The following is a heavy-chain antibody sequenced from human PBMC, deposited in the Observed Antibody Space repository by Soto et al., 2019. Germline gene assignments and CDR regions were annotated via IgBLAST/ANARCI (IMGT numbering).Heavy chain of an antibody. J-gene: IGHJ4*02. CDR2: IYYSGST. CDR1: GGSIISGGYD. Sequence: PSETLSLTCTVSGGSIISGGYDWSWIRQHPVKCLEWIWYIYYSGSTYYNPSLKIRCTVSLYTSKNQFSLNVSSVTASDTAVYYCAIRGRTGTTAFSFDYWGQGTLXTVS. V-gene: IGHV4-31*03. CDR3: AIRGRTGTTAFSFDY. D-gene: IGHD1-7*01.